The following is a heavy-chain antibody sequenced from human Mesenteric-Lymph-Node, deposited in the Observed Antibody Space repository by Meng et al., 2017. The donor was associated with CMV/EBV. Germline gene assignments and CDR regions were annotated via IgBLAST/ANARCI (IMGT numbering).Heavy chain of an antibody. J-gene: IGHJ6*02. CDR1: GDSVSSNSAA. Sequence: SETLSLTCAISGDSVSSNSAAWNWIRQSPSRGLEWLGRTYYRSKWYNDYAVSVKSRITINPDTSKNQFSLQLNSVTPEDTAVYYCARDLVMAVAGTTKTSYYGMDVWGQGTTVTVSS. D-gene: IGHD6-19*01. CDR3: ARDLVMAVAGTTKTSYYGMDV. CDR2: TYYRSKWYN. V-gene: IGHV6-1*01.